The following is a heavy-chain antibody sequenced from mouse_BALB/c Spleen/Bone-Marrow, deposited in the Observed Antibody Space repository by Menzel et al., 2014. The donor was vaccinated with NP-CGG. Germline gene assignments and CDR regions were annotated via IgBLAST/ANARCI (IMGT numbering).Heavy chain of an antibody. CDR3: ARHYRYYFDY. J-gene: IGHJ2*01. V-gene: IGHV1-7*01. CDR1: GYTFTSYW. D-gene: IGHD2-14*01. Sequence: VQLQQSGAELAKPGASVKTSCKASGYTFTSYWMHWVKQRPGQGLEWIGYINPSTGYTEYNQKFKDKATLTADKSSSTAYMQLSSLTSEDSAVYYCARHYRYYFDYWGQGTTLTVSS. CDR2: INPSTGYT.